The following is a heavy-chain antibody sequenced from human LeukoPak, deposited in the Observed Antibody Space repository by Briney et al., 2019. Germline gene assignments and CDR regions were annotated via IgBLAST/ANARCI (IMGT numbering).Heavy chain of an antibody. V-gene: IGHV3-48*01. J-gene: IGHJ3*02. D-gene: IGHD2-15*01. CDR2: ISSSSSTI. CDR1: GFTFSSYS. Sequence: QPGGSLRLSCAASGFTFSSYSMNWVRQAPGKGLEWVSYISSSSSTIYYADSVKGRFTISRDNAKNSLYLQMNSLRAEDTALYYCAKAPPPYCSGGSCFDAFDIWGQGTVVTVSS. CDR3: AKAPPPYCSGGSCFDAFDI.